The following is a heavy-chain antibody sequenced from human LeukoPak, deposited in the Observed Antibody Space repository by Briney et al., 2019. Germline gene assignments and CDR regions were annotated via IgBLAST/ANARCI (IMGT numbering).Heavy chain of an antibody. CDR1: GGSISSGSYY. V-gene: IGHV4-61*02. J-gene: IGHJ4*02. D-gene: IGHD6-13*01. CDR2: IYTSGST. Sequence: PSETLSLTCTVSGGSISSGSYYWSWIRQPAGKGLEWIGRIYTSGSTYYNPSLKSRVTISVDTSKNQFSLKLSSVTAADTAVYYCASLKTLWGGSSWLNDYWGQGTLVTVSP. CDR3: ASLKTLWGGSSWLNDY.